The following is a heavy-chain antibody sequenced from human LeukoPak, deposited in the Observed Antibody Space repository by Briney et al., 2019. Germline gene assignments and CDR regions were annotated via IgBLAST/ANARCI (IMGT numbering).Heavy chain of an antibody. CDR3: ARVIAVAGNLGWNYYYGMDV. Sequence: ASVKVSCKASGYPFSSYDLNWVRQATGQGLEWMGWMNPNRGNTGYAQKFQGRVTMTRSTSISTAYMELSSLRSEDTAVYYCARVIAVAGNLGWNYYYGMDVWGQGTTVTVSS. D-gene: IGHD6-19*01. J-gene: IGHJ6*02. CDR2: MNPNRGNT. CDR1: GYPFSSYD. V-gene: IGHV1-8*01.